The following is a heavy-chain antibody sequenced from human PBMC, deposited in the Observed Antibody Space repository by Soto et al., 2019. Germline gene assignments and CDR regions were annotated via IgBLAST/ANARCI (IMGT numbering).Heavy chain of an antibody. CDR1: GFTFSTYA. V-gene: IGHV3-23*01. D-gene: IGHD3-3*01. CDR3: AKDLRPDGKNDLDY. J-gene: IGHJ4*02. Sequence: HPGGSLRLSCAAYGFTFSTYAMNWVRQAPGKGLEWVALIFGNGGRTYYADSVKGRFTISRDNSKNTLYLQMNSLRVEDTAIYYCAKDLRPDGKNDLDYWGLGTLVTVSS. CDR2: IFGNGGRT.